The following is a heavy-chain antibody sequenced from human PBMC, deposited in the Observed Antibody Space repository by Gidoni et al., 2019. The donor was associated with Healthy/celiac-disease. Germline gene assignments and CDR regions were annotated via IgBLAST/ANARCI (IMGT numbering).Heavy chain of an antibody. Sequence: EVQLVESGGGLVQPGGSLRLSCAASGFTFSSSAMSWVSQAPGKGLGWVSAISGSGGSTYYADSVKGRFTISRDNSKNTLYLQMNSLRAEDTAVYYCAKDLGAGTYSSYYGMDVWGQGTTVTVSS. J-gene: IGHJ6*02. CDR3: AKDLGAGTYSSYYGMDV. CDR1: GFTFSSSA. D-gene: IGHD6-19*01. V-gene: IGHV3-23*04. CDR2: ISGSGGST.